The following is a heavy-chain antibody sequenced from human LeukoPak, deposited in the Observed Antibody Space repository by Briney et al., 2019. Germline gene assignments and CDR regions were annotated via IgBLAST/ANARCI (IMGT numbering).Heavy chain of an antibody. D-gene: IGHD6-13*01. CDR3: ARGTIAAAGTGGTFDY. CDR1: GGSISSYY. J-gene: IGHJ4*02. CDR2: IYYSGST. V-gene: IGHV4-59*12. Sequence: SETLSLTCTVSGGSISSYYWSWIRQPPGKGLEWIGYIYYSGSTNYNPSLKSRVTISVDTSKNQFSLKLSSVTAADTAVYYCARGTIAAAGTGGTFDYWGQGTLVTVSS.